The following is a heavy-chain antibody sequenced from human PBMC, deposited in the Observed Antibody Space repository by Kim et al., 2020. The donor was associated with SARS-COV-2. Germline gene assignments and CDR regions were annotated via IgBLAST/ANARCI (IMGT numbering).Heavy chain of an antibody. J-gene: IGHJ4*02. D-gene: IGHD3-10*01. V-gene: IGHV4-34*01. CDR1: GGSFSGYY. CDR3: AIMVRYFYYFDY. CDR2: INHCGST. Sequence: SETLSLTCAVYGGSFSGYYWSWIRQPPGKGLEWIGEINHCGSTNYNPSLKSRVTISVDTSKNQFSLKLSSVTAADTAVYYCAIMVRYFYYFDYWGQGTLVTVSS.